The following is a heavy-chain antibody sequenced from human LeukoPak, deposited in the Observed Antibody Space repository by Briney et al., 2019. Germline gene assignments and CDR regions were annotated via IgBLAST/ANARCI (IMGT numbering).Heavy chain of an antibody. V-gene: IGHV3-15*01. J-gene: IGHJ4*02. CDR1: GFTFSNAW. CDR2: IKSKTDGGTT. Sequence: GGSLRLSCAASGFTFSNAWMSWVRQAPGKGLEWVGRIKSKTDGGTTDYAAPVKGRFTISRDDSKNTLYLQMNSLRAEDTAVYYCARGAPSIVGASFDYWGQGTLVTVSS. D-gene: IGHD1-26*01. CDR3: ARGAPSIVGASFDY.